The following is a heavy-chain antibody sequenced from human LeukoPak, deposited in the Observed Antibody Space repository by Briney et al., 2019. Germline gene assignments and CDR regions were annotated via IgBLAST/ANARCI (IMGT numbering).Heavy chain of an antibody. Sequence: GGSLRLSCVASGFTFSSYGIHWVRQAPGKGLEWVAVVSSDGSNKYYAYSVKGRFTISRDTSKNTVYMQMNSLGDEDTAFYYCARGYSSSWLGYFDYWGQGTLVTVSS. CDR2: VSSDGSNK. V-gene: IGHV3-30*03. CDR3: ARGYSSSWLGYFDY. J-gene: IGHJ4*02. D-gene: IGHD6-13*01. CDR1: GFTFSSYG.